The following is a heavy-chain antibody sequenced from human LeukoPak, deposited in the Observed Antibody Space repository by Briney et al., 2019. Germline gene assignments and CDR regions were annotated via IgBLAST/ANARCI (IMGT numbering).Heavy chain of an antibody. V-gene: IGHV3-21*01. CDR1: GFTFSSYC. CDR3: ARARYCSGGSCYSD. D-gene: IGHD2-15*01. CDR2: ISSSSSYI. Sequence: GGSLRLSCAASGFTFSSYCMNWVRQAPGKGLEWVSSISSSSSYIYYADSVKGRFTISRDNAKNSLYLQMNSLRAEDAAVYYCARARYCSGGSCYSDWGQGTLVTVSS. J-gene: IGHJ4*02.